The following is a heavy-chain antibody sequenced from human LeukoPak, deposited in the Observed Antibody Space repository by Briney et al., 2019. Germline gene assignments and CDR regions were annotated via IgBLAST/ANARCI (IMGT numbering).Heavy chain of an antibody. V-gene: IGHV1-3*01. CDR1: GYTFTIYA. CDR3: ARVSDDSGWNFDY. D-gene: IGHD6-19*01. J-gene: IGHJ4*02. Sequence: GASVTVSRKASGYTFTIYAIHWVRQAPGQGLEWMGWINAGNGNRKYSQKFQDRVTITRDTSATTAYMELNSLTSEDTAVYYCARVSDDSGWNFDYWGQGTLVAVSS. CDR2: INAGNGNR.